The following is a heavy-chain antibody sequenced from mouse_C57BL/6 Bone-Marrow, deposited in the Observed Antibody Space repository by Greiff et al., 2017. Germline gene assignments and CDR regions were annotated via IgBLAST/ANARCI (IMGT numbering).Heavy chain of an antibody. D-gene: IGHD1-1*01. Sequence: VQLQQSGAKLARPGASVKLSCKASGYTFTSYGISWVKQRTGQGLEWIGEIYPRSGNTYYNEKFKGKATLTADKSSSTAYMELRSLTSEDSAVYFCAKRNYGSSFWFAYWGQGTLVTVSA. CDR1: GYTFTSYG. V-gene: IGHV1-81*01. CDR2: IYPRSGNT. CDR3: AKRNYGSSFWFAY. J-gene: IGHJ3*01.